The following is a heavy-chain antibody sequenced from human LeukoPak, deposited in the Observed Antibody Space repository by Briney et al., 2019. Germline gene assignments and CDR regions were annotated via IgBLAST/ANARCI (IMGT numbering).Heavy chain of an antibody. J-gene: IGHJ4*02. CDR3: ARSPPSWNSGWIDY. D-gene: IGHD6-19*01. CDR1: GFTFSNYE. CDR2: ISSSGSTI. V-gene: IGHV3-48*03. Sequence: GGSLRLSCAASGFTFSNYEMNWVRQAPGKGLEWVSYISSSGSTIYYADSVKGRFTISRDNAKNSLYLQVTSLRAEDTAVYYCARSPPSWNSGWIDYWGQGTLVTVSS.